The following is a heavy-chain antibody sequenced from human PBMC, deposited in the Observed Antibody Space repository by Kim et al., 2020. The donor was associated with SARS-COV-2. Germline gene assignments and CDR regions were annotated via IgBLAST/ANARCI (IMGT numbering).Heavy chain of an antibody. CDR3: AKDRGEEFAY. V-gene: IGHV3-30*18. D-gene: IGHD3-10*01. CDR2: ISYDGSNK. CDR1: GFTFSSYC. J-gene: IGHJ4*02. Sequence: GGSLRLSCAASGFTFSSYCMNWVRQAPGKGLEWVAVISYDGSNKYYADSVKGRFTISRDNSKNTLYLQMNSLRAEDTAVYYCAKDRGEEFAYWGQGTVVTLSS.